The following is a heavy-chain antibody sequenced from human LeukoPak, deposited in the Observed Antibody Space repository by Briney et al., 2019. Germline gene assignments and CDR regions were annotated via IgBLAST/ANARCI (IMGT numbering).Heavy chain of an antibody. D-gene: IGHD6-6*01. J-gene: IGHJ4*02. Sequence: PSETLSLTCTVSGGSISSSSYYWGWIRQPPGKGLEWIGSIYYSGSTYYNPSLKSRVTISVDTSKNQFSLKLSSVTAADTAVYYCARDTSSSWGQGTLVTVSS. CDR1: GGSISSSSYY. V-gene: IGHV4-39*07. CDR2: IYYSGST. CDR3: ARDTSSS.